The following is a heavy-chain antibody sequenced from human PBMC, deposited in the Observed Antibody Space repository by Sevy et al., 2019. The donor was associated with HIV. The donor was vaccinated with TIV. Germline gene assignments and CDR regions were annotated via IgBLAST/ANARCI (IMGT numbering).Heavy chain of an antibody. CDR3: ARVGGAREGYDYVGSSFIDH. CDR2: IIPRFGTA. CDR1: GGSFSNSD. D-gene: IGHD3-16*01. J-gene: IGHJ4*02. Sequence: ASVKVSCKVSGGSFSNSDVIWVRQAPGQGLEWMGRIIPRFGTANYAQRFQGRVTITADESTRTVFMELSHLRSEDTALFYCARVGGAREGYDYVGSSFIDHWGQGTLVTVSS. V-gene: IGHV1-69*13.